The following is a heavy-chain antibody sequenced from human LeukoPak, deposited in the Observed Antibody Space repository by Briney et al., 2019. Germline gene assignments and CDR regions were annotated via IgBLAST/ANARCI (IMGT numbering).Heavy chain of an antibody. J-gene: IGHJ4*02. CDR2: INPKSGGT. Sequence: GASVKVSCKTSGYSENFYGITWVRQVAGQGLEWMGWINPKSGGTNYAEKFQGRVTMTRDTSISTAYMEVIRLRSDDTAVYYCARSPHILTGEKFEYWGQGTRVTVSS. D-gene: IGHD3-9*01. CDR1: GYSENFYG. CDR3: ARSPHILTGEKFEY. V-gene: IGHV1-2*02.